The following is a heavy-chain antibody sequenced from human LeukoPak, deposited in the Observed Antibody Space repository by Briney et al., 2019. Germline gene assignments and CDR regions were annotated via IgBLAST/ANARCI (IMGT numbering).Heavy chain of an antibody. V-gene: IGHV1-18*01. CDR3: ATHSPEWRYSGYYNFYYMDV. Sequence: ASVKVSCKASGYTFTSYGISWVRQAPGQGLEWMGWISAYNGNTNYAQKFQGRVTMTRDMSTSTVYMELSSLRSEDTAVYFCATHSPEWRYSGYYNFYYMDVWGKGTTVTVSS. J-gene: IGHJ6*03. CDR2: ISAYNGNT. CDR1: GYTFTSYG. D-gene: IGHD5-12*01.